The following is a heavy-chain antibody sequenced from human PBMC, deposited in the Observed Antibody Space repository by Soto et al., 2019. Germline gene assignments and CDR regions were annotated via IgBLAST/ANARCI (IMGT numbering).Heavy chain of an antibody. CDR1: GFTFSSYG. Sequence: QVQLVESGGGVVQPGRSLRLSCAASGFTFSSYGMHWVRQAPGKGLEWVAVISYDGSNKYYADYVKGRFTISRDNSKNTLYLQMNSLRAEDTAVYYCAKDRGGYSGYGPGGYWGQGTLVTVSS. J-gene: IGHJ4*02. CDR2: ISYDGSNK. CDR3: AKDRGGYSGYGPGGY. D-gene: IGHD5-12*01. V-gene: IGHV3-30*18.